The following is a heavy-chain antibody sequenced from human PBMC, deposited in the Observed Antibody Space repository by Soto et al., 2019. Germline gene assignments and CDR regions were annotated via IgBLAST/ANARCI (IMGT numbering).Heavy chain of an antibody. Sequence: QMQLVQSGPEVKKPGPSVKVSCKASGFTFTSSAVQWVRQARGQRLEWIGWIVVGSGNTNYAQKFQERVTITRDMSTSTAYMELSSLRSEDTAVYYCAAPVVAGDAFDIWGQGTMVTVSS. V-gene: IGHV1-58*01. D-gene: IGHD3-10*01. J-gene: IGHJ3*02. CDR3: AAPVVAGDAFDI. CDR1: GFTFTSSA. CDR2: IVVGSGNT.